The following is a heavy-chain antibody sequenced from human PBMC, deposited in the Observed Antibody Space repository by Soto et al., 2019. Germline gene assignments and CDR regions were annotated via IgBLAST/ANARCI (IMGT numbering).Heavy chain of an antibody. CDR3: AAGGGSSGWYGGNY. D-gene: IGHD6-19*01. V-gene: IGHV1-2*04. Sequence: WASVKVSCKASGYTFTGYYMHWVRQAPGQGLEWMGWINPNSGGTNYAQKFQGWVTMTRDTSISTAYMELSRLRSDDTAVYYCAAGGGSSGWYGGNYWGQGTLVTVSS. J-gene: IGHJ4*02. CDR1: GYTFTGYY. CDR2: INPNSGGT.